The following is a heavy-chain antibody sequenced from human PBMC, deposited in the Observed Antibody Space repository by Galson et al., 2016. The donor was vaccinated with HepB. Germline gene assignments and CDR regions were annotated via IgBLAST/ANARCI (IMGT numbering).Heavy chain of an antibody. Sequence: SVKVSCKASGGTFSSYTISWLRQAPGQRLEWMGGIVPVFGTANYAQKFQGRVTFTADASTSTAYMELSSLRSEDTAVYFCARQGVGPTPADYWGQGTLVTVSS. V-gene: IGHV1-69*13. J-gene: IGHJ4*02. CDR2: IVPVFGTA. CDR3: ARQGVGPTPADY. CDR1: GGTFSSYT. D-gene: IGHD1-26*01.